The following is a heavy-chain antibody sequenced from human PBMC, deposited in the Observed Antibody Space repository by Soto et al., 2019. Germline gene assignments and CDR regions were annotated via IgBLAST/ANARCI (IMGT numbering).Heavy chain of an antibody. CDR3: ARERVYYYDSSGYYYWFDP. J-gene: IGHJ5*02. V-gene: IGHV4-4*02. CDR1: GGSISSSNW. D-gene: IGHD3-22*01. Sequence: QVQLQESGPGLVKPSGTLSLTCAVSGGSISSSNWWSWVRQPPGKGLEWIGEIYHSGSTNYNPSLKSRVTISVDKSKNQFSLKLSSVTAADTAVYYCARERVYYYDSSGYYYWFDPWGQGTLVTVSS. CDR2: IYHSGST.